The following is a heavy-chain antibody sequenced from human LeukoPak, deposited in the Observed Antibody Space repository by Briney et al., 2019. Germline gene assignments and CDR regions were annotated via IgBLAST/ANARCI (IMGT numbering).Heavy chain of an antibody. CDR3: ARVRSGSYLDY. CDR2: IYYSGST. CDR1: GGSISSYY. V-gene: IGHV4-59*01. Sequence: SETLSLTCTVSGGSISSYYWSWIRQPPGKGLEWIGYIYYSGSTNYNPSLKSRVTISVDMSKNQLSLKLNSVTAADTAVYYCARVRSGSYLDYWGQGTLVTVSS. D-gene: IGHD1-26*01. J-gene: IGHJ4*02.